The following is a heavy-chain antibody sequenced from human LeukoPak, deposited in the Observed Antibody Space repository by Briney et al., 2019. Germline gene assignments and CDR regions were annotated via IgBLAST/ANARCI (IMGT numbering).Heavy chain of an antibody. J-gene: IGHJ4*02. V-gene: IGHV4-59*01. CDR1: GGSISSYY. Sequence: PETLSLTCTVSGGSISSYYWSWIRQPPGKGLEWIGYIYYSGSTNYNPSLKSRVTISVDTSKNQFSLKLSSVTAADTAVYYCARDLGSGSYIGYWGQGTLVTVSS. CDR2: IYYSGST. CDR3: ARDLGSGSYIGY. D-gene: IGHD1-26*01.